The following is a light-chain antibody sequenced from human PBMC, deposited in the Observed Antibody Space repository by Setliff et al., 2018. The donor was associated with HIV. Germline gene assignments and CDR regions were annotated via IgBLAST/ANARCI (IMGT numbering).Light chain of an antibody. J-gene: IGLJ3*02. Sequence: QSALTQPPSVSGSPGQSVIISCTGTSSDVGSYNRVSWYQQPPGTAPKLIIYEDTYRPSGAPDRFSGSKSGNTASLTISGLQAEDEGDYYCSSYTSSNTWVFGGGTKVTVL. CDR2: EDT. CDR1: SSDVGSYNR. V-gene: IGLV2-18*02. CDR3: SSYTSSNTWV.